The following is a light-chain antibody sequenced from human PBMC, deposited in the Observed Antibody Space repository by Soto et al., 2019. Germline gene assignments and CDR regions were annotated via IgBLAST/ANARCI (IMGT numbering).Light chain of an antibody. CDR1: QSISSH. CDR2: GAS. CDR3: QQYDDWLRLT. Sequence: ETVMTQSPSTLAVSPGERATLSCRASQSISSHVAWYQQKPGQPPRLLIYGASTRATGIPARFSGSGSGTEFNLTISSLQYEDFAAHFCQQYDDWLRLTFGGGTKVDIK. V-gene: IGKV3-15*01. J-gene: IGKJ4*01.